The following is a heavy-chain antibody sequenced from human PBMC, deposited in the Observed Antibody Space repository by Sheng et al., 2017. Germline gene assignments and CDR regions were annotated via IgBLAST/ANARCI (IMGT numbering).Heavy chain of an antibody. J-gene: IGHJ6*02. CDR2: IIPIFGTA. Sequence: QVHLVQSGAELGKPGSSVKVSCKASGGTFSSYAISWVRQAPGQGLEWMGGIIPIFGTANYAQKFQGRVTITADESTSTAYMELSSLRSEDTAVYYCASLWWELFSKAYYYYYGMDVWDQGP. CDR1: GGTFSSYA. V-gene: IGHV1-69*01. CDR3: ASLWWELFSKAYYYYYGMDV. D-gene: IGHD1-26*01.